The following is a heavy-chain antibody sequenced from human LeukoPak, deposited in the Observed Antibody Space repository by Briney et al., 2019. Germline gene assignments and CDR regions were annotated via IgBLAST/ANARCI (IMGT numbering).Heavy chain of an antibody. D-gene: IGHD4-23*01. CDR2: ITSSGRYI. Sequence: GGSLRLSCAASGFTFSSYSMNWVRQAPGKGLEWVSSITSSGRYIYYADSVKGRFTISRDNAKNTLYLQMNSLRAEDTALYYCTRGGVDYWGQGTLVTVSS. CDR1: GFTFSSYS. V-gene: IGHV3-21*01. J-gene: IGHJ4*02. CDR3: TRGGVDY.